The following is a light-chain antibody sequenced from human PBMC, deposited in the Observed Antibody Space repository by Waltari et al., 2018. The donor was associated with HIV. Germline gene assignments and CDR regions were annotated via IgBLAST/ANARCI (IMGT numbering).Light chain of an antibody. V-gene: IGLV2-11*01. J-gene: IGLJ3*02. CDR3: CSYAGDYTFR. CDR1: SSDVGGYNY. CDR2: DVS. Sequence: QSALTQPRPVSGSPGQSVTISCTGTSSDVGGYNYVSWYQQHPGKAPKLMIYDVSKRPSGVPGRFSGSKSGNTASLTISGLQAEDEADFYCCSYAGDYTFRFGGGTKLTVL.